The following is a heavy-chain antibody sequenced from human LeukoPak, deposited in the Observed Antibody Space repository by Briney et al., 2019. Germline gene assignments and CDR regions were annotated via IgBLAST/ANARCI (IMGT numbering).Heavy chain of an antibody. CDR3: ARARYYYDSSGYYSYYFDY. J-gene: IGHJ4*02. D-gene: IGHD3-22*01. Sequence: SVKVSCKASGGTFSSYAISWVRQAPGQGLEWMGGIIPIFGTANYAQKFQGRVAITADESTSTAYMELSSLRSEDTAVYYCARARYYYDSSGYYSYYFDYWGQGTLVTVSS. V-gene: IGHV1-69*13. CDR2: IIPIFGTA. CDR1: GGTFSSYA.